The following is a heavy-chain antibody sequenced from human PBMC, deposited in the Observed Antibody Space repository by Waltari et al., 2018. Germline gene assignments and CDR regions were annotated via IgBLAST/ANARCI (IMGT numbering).Heavy chain of an antibody. Sequence: QEQLVESGGGVVPPGQSLTLSCAASGFTFKTYSLDWVRQAPGRGLQGVAVISSNGNTKYDADAVKGRFTISRDNSRNILHLQMNSLRPEDTAVYFGARVWRDFFYYSMDVWGQGTTVTVSS. CDR2: ISSNGNTK. J-gene: IGHJ6*03. CDR1: GFTFKTYS. V-gene: IGHV3-30*16. CDR3: ARVWRDFFYYSMDV.